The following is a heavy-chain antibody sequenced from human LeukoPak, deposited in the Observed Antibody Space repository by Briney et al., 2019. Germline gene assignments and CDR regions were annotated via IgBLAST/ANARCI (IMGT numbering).Heavy chain of an antibody. CDR3: ARESRYYYGSGSPTVDAFDI. CDR2: ISYDGSNK. CDR1: GFTFSSYA. V-gene: IGHV3-30*04. D-gene: IGHD3-10*01. J-gene: IGHJ3*02. Sequence: PGGSLRLSCAASGFTFSSYAMHWVRQAPGKGLEWVAVISYDGSNKYYADSVKGRFTISRDDAKNSLYLQMNSLRAEDTAVYYCARESRYYYGSGSPTVDAFDIWGQGTMLTVSS.